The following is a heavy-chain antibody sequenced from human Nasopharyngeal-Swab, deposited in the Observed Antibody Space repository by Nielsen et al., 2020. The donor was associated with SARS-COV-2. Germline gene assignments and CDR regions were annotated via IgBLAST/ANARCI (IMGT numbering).Heavy chain of an antibody. CDR1: GFTFSTYN. J-gene: IGHJ6*02. CDR2: ISSSSTYI. V-gene: IGHV3-21*01. Sequence: GASLKISCAASGFTFSTYNMNWVRQAPGKGLEWVSSISSSSTYIYYADSVKGRFTISRDSAQSSLFLQMNSLRAEDTAVYYCARDGLDYDFWSAYFMDVWGRGTTVTVSS. CDR3: ARDGLDYDFWSAYFMDV. D-gene: IGHD3-3*01.